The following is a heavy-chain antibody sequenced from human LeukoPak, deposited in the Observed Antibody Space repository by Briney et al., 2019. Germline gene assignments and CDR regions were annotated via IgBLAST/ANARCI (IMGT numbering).Heavy chain of an antibody. CDR1: GYTFTNYG. CDR2: VSAYNAHT. Sequence: ASVKVSCKASGYTFTNYGFTWVRQAPGQGLEWVGWVSAYNAHTNYAQKVQGRVTMTTDTSTSTAYMELRSLRSDDTAVYYCARTLGYCGSTSCYEVFDYRGQGTLVTVSS. CDR3: ARTLGYCGSTSCYEVFDY. D-gene: IGHD2-2*01. J-gene: IGHJ4*02. V-gene: IGHV1-18*04.